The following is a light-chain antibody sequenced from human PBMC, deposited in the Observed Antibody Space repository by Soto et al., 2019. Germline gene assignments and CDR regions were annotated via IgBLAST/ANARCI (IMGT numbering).Light chain of an antibody. V-gene: IGLV1-40*01. CDR1: SSNIWAGYG. Sequence: QSVLTQPPSVSGAPGQGVTILCTGSSSNIWAGYGVDWYKQLPGTPPKLVIYGSGNRPSGVPDRFSGSKSGSSASLAITGLQAEDEADYYCQSYDNRLRGGVFGAGTKVTVL. J-gene: IGLJ1*01. CDR2: GSG. CDR3: QSYDNRLRGGV.